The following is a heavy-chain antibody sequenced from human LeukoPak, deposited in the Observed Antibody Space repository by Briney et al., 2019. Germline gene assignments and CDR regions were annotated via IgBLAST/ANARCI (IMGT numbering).Heavy chain of an antibody. CDR1: GGPFSGYY. CDR2: INHSGST. J-gene: IGHJ4*02. V-gene: IGHV4-34*01. D-gene: IGHD3-10*01. Sequence: SETLSLTCAVYGGPFSGYYWSWIRQPPGKGLEWIGEINHSGSTNYNPSLKSRVTISVDTSKNQFSLKLSSVTAADTAVYYCARGILLWSSYYFDYWGQGTLVTVSS. CDR3: ARGILLWSSYYFDY.